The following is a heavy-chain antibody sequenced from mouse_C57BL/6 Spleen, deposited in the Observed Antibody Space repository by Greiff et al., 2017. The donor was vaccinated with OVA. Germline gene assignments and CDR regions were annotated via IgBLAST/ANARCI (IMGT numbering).Heavy chain of an antibody. CDR1: GYTFTDYE. V-gene: IGHV1-15*01. J-gene: IGHJ3*01. D-gene: IGHD1-1*01. CDR2: IDPETGGT. Sequence: VQLQQSGAELVRPGASVTLSCKASGYTFTDYEMHWVKQTPVHGLEWIGAIDPETGGTAYNQKFKGKAILTADKSSSTAYMELRSLTSEDSAVYDCTRWSVITTVVAPYWGQGTLVTVSA. CDR3: TRWSVITTVVAPY.